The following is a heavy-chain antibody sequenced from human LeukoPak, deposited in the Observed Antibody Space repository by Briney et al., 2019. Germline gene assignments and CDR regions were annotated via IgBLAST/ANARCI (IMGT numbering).Heavy chain of an antibody. CDR1: GGSISGYY. J-gene: IGHJ4*02. D-gene: IGHD3-10*01. Sequence: PSETLSLTCTVSGGSISGYYWNWIRQPPGKGLEWIGYIYSSGSTNYNPSLKSRVTISIDTSKNQFSLKLTSVTAADTAVYYCARVTRLSRGYFDYWGQGTLVTVSS. CDR3: ARVTRLSRGYFDY. CDR2: IYSSGST. V-gene: IGHV4-59*01.